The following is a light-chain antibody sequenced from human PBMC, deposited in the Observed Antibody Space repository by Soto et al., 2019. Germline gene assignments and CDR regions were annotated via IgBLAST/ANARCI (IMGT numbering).Light chain of an antibody. Sequence: DIQMTQSPSTLSASVGDRVTVTCRASQSISSWLAWYQQKAGKAPKLLIYKASALESGVPSRFSGSGSGTDFTLTINGLQPEDFATYYCQQAASFPITFGQGARLEIK. CDR3: QQAASFPIT. V-gene: IGKV1-5*03. J-gene: IGKJ5*01. CDR1: QSISSW. CDR2: KAS.